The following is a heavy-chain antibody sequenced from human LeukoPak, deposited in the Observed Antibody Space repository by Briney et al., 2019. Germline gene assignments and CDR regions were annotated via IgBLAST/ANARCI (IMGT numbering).Heavy chain of an antibody. CDR1: GYTFASYG. Sequence: SVKVSCKASGYTFASYGISWVRQAPGQGLEWMGWISAYNGNTNYAQKLQGRVTMTTDTSTSTAYMELRSLRSDDTAVYYCARDRYSLGSFDYWGQGTLVTVSS. V-gene: IGHV1-18*01. CDR2: ISAYNGNT. CDR3: ARDRYSLGSFDY. J-gene: IGHJ4*02. D-gene: IGHD3-16*01.